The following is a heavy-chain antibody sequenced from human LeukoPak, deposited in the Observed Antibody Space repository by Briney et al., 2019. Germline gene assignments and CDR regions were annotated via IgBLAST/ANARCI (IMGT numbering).Heavy chain of an antibody. D-gene: IGHD1-26*01. CDR3: AGGYSGSYFVRTFDY. CDR1: GGSISSYY. CDR2: IYISGST. V-gene: IGHV4-4*09. J-gene: IGHJ4*02. Sequence: PSETLSLTCTVSGGSISSYYWSWIRQPPGKGLEWIGYIYISGSTNYNPSLKSRVTISVDTSKNQFSLKLSSVTAADTAVYYCAGGYSGSYFVRTFDYWGQGTLVTVSS.